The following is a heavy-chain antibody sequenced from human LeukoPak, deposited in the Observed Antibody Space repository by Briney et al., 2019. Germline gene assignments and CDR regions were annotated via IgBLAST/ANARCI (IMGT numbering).Heavy chain of an antibody. Sequence: GGSLRLSCAACGFTFSSNYMRWVRQARGKGVEGVSVIYSGGKTYYTDSVKGRFTISRDNSKNTLYHQMNSLRAEDTAVYYCARVYELLFDYWGQGTLVTVSS. D-gene: IGHD2-21*02. J-gene: IGHJ4*02. CDR1: GFTFSSNY. CDR2: IYSGGKT. CDR3: ARVYELLFDY. V-gene: IGHV3-53*03.